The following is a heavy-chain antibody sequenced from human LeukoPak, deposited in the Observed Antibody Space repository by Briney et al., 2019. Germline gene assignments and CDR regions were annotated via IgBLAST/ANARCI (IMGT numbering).Heavy chain of an antibody. CDR2: ISGSSSST. CDR3: ARERATVSRGPDAFDI. V-gene: IGHV3-23*01. D-gene: IGHD1-14*01. J-gene: IGHJ3*02. CDR1: GFTFSSYA. Sequence: GGSLRLSCAASGFTFSSYAMSWVRQAPGKGLEWVSAISGSSSSTYYADSVKGRFTISRDNSKNTLYLQMNSLRAEDTAVYYCARERATVSRGPDAFDIWGQGTMVTVSS.